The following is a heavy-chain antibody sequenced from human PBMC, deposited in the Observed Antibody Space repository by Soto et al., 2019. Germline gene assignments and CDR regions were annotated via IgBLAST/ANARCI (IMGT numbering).Heavy chain of an antibody. CDR3: AKVHYYDSSGYYY. V-gene: IGHV3-23*01. J-gene: IGHJ4*02. Sequence: HPGGSLRLSCAASGFTFSSYAMSWVRQAPGKGLEWVSAISGSGGSTYYADSVKGRFTISRDNSKNTLYLQMNSLRAEDTAVYYCAKVHYYDSSGYYYWGQGTLVTVSS. CDR1: GFTFSSYA. D-gene: IGHD3-22*01. CDR2: ISGSGGST.